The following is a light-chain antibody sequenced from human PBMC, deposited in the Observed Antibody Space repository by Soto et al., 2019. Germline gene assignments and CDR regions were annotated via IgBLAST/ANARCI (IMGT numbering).Light chain of an antibody. Sequence: EIVMTQSPATLSVSPGESATLSCRASQSVSNNLAWYQQKPGQAPRLLIYCASARATGIPARFSGSGSGTEFTLTISSLQSEDFAVYYCQQYNNWPLTFGGGTKVEIK. V-gene: IGKV3-15*01. CDR1: QSVSNN. CDR2: CAS. J-gene: IGKJ4*01. CDR3: QQYNNWPLT.